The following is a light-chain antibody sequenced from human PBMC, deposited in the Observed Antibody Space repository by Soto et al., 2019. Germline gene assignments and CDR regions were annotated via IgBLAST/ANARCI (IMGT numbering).Light chain of an antibody. Sequence: EIVMTQSPATLSVSPGERATLSCRASQSVRNNLAWYQRKPGQAPSLLIYGASTRATGVPARFSGSGSGTEFTLTISSLQPDDSAVYYCQQFTQWTYTFGQGTKVEIK. CDR3: QQFTQWTYT. CDR2: GAS. J-gene: IGKJ2*01. CDR1: QSVRNN. V-gene: IGKV3-15*01.